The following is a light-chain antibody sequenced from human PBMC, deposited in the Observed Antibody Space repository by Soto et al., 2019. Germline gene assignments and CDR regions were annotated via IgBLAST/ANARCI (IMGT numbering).Light chain of an antibody. CDR1: SSNIEKNY. V-gene: IGLV1-51*01. Sequence: QSVLTQPPSVSATPGQKVTISFSGGSSNIEKNYLSWYQQLPGTAPKLLIYDNVKRPSRIPDRFSGSKSGTSATLDITGLQTGDEADYYCETWDSSMNTVVFGGGTKVTVL. CDR2: DNV. CDR3: ETWDSSMNTVV. J-gene: IGLJ3*02.